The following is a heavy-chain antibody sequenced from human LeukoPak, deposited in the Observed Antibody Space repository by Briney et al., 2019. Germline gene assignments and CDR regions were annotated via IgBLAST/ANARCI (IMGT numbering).Heavy chain of an antibody. CDR2: LYSGGDT. CDR1: GFALSSNY. Sequence: GGSLRLSCAASGFALSSNYVGWVRQAPGGGLQWVSLLYSGGDTYYADSVKGRFTISRDTSKNTLYLQMNSLRVDDTAVYYCARDLYSSAWYGIHWGQGTLVTVSS. V-gene: IGHV3-53*01. CDR3: ARDLYSSAWYGIH. D-gene: IGHD6-19*01. J-gene: IGHJ4*02.